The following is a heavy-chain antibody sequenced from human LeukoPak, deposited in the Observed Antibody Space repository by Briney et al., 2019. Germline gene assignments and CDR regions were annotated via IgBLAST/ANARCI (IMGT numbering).Heavy chain of an antibody. Sequence: PGGSLRLSCAASGFIFSGSAMHWVRQASGKGLEWVGRIRSKPDSYATEYAASVKGRFTISRDDSKNTAYLQMNNLKTEDTAVYYCSRLSVAGNLDYWGQGTLVTVSS. J-gene: IGHJ4*02. CDR3: SRLSVAGNLDY. D-gene: IGHD6-19*01. CDR2: IRSKPDSYAT. V-gene: IGHV3-73*01. CDR1: GFIFSGSA.